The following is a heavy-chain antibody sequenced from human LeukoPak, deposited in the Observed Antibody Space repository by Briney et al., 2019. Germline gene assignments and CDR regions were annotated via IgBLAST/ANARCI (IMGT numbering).Heavy chain of an antibody. CDR1: GFTFNSYG. Sequence: GGSLRLSCAASGFTFNSYGMHWVRQAPGNGLEWVACVHFDGSTRYYADSVKGRFTISRDNSKNTLYLQMNSLRVEDTAVYYCVRDPSEASHPYYFDYWGQGTLVTVSS. CDR2: VHFDGSTR. V-gene: IGHV3-30*02. CDR3: VRDPSEASHPYYFDY. D-gene: IGHD2-2*01. J-gene: IGHJ4*02.